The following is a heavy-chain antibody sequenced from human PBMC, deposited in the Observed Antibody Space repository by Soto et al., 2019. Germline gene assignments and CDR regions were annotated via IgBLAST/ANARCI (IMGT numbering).Heavy chain of an antibody. CDR2: IIPILGIA. D-gene: IGHD3-9*01. CDR1: GGTFSSYT. V-gene: IGHV1-69*02. CDR3: ARGDILTGYYIDYYYMDV. Sequence: SVKVSCKASGGTFSSYTISWVRQAPGQGLEWMGRIIPILGIANYAQKFQGRVTITADKSTSTAYMELSSLRSEDTAMYYCARGDILTGYYIDYYYMDVWGKGTTVTVSS. J-gene: IGHJ6*03.